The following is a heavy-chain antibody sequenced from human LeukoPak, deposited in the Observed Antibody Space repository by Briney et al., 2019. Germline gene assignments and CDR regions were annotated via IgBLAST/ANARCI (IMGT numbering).Heavy chain of an antibody. J-gene: IGHJ4*02. Sequence: SETLSLTCAVYGGSFSGYYWSWIRQPPGKGLEWIGEINHSGSTNYNPSLKSRVTISVDTSKNQFSLKLSFVTAADTAVYYYARGRRYGSGSYSDYWGQGTLVTVSS. CDR3: ARGRRYGSGSYSDY. V-gene: IGHV4-34*01. CDR2: INHSGST. D-gene: IGHD3-10*01. CDR1: GGSFSGYY.